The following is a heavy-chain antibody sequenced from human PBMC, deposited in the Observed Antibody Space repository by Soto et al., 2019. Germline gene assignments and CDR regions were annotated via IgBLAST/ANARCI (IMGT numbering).Heavy chain of an antibody. J-gene: IGHJ3*02. Sequence: EVQLVESGGGLVQPGGSLRLSCAASGFTFNAYWMTWVRQAPGKGLEWVAIINRDGTEKNYVDSVKGRFTVSRDNAKNSLHLQMYSLRAEDTAVYYCVRDRTEYGSYGSSYYDVFDIWGQGTKVTVSS. CDR2: INRDGTEK. CDR3: VRDRTEYGSYGSSYYDVFDI. CDR1: GFTFNAYW. D-gene: IGHD6-6*01. V-gene: IGHV3-7*05.